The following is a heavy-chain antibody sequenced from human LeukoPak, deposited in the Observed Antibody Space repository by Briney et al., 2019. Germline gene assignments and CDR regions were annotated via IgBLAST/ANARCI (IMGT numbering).Heavy chain of an antibody. CDR3: ATIRSGRYYNFDY. V-gene: IGHV4-39*07. CDR2: IYYSGST. CDR1: GGSISSSSYY. Sequence: SETLSLTCTVSGGSISSSSYYWGWIRQPPGKGLEWIGSIYYSGSTYYNPSLKSRVTISVDTSKNQFSLKLSSVTPADTAVYYCATIRSGRYYNFDYWGQGTLVTVSS. J-gene: IGHJ4*02. D-gene: IGHD3-10*01.